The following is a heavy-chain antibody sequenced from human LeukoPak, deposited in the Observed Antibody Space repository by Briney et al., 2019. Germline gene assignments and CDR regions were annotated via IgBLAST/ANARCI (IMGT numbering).Heavy chain of an antibody. J-gene: IGHJ4*02. V-gene: IGHV1-18*01. D-gene: IGHD3-16*01. CDR3: ARTVSDWGTLLHGLNDY. CDR1: GYTFTSYG. Sequence: ASVKVSCKASGYTFTSYGISWVRQAPGQGLEWMGWISAYNGNTNYAQKLQGRVTMTTDTSTSTAYMELRSLRSDDTAVYYCARTVSDWGTLLHGLNDYWGQGTLVTVSS. CDR2: ISAYNGNT.